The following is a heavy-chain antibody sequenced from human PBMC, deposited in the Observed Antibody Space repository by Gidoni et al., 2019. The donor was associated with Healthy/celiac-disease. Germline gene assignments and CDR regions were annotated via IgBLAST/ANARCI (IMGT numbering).Heavy chain of an antibody. CDR1: GFTFSSYG. Sequence: QVQLVESGGGVVQPGRSLRLSCAASGFTFSSYGMHWVRQDPGKGLEWVAVIWYDGSNKYYADPVKGRFTISRDNSKNTLYLQMNSLRAEDTAVYYCARDEINCSGGSCYSDPFDYWGQGTLVTVSS. J-gene: IGHJ4*02. CDR2: IWYDGSNK. D-gene: IGHD2-15*01. V-gene: IGHV3-33*01. CDR3: ARDEINCSGGSCYSDPFDY.